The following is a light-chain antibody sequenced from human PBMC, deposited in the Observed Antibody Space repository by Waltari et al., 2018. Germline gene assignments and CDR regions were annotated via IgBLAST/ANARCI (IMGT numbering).Light chain of an antibody. V-gene: IGLV8-61*01. CDR2: ITN. J-gene: IGLJ3*02. CDR3: VLYMGGGIL. CDR1: SGSVSTRYY. Sequence: QTVVNQEPSFSVSPGGTVTLTCGLRSGSVSTRYYPSWYQQTPCQAPRPLISITNTRSSGVPDRCSGSSLGNNAALTITGAQADDESDYYCVLYMGGGILFGGGTKLTVL.